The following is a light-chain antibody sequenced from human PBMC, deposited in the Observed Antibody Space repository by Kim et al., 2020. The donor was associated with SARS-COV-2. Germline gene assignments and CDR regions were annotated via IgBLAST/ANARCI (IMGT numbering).Light chain of an antibody. Sequence: GQSVTISCTGTSSDVGGYNYVAWYQQHPGKAPKLMIYEVTYRPSGVPARFSGSKSGNTASLTVSGLQAEDEADYYCSSYAASNNYVFGTGTKVTVL. CDR2: EVT. CDR1: SSDVGGYNY. J-gene: IGLJ1*01. V-gene: IGLV2-8*01. CDR3: SSYAASNNYV.